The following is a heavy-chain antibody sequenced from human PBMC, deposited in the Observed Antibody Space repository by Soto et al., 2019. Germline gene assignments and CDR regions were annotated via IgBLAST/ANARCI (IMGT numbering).Heavy chain of an antibody. Sequence: SETLSLTCAVYSGSFSGYYWSWIRQPPGKGLEWIGEIYHSLSIVYNPFLVYNPSLESRVTISGDSSKNQFSLKLRSVTAADTAVYYCARPGGYYFDYWGPGTLVTVSS. CDR1: SGSFSGYY. V-gene: IGHV4-34*01. J-gene: IGHJ4*02. CDR2: IYHSLSIVYNPFL. CDR3: ARPGGYYFDY. D-gene: IGHD3-16*01.